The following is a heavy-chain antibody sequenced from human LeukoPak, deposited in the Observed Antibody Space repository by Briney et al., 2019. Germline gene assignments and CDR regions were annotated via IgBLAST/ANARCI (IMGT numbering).Heavy chain of an antibody. CDR1: GYTFISYY. V-gene: IGHV1-46*03. Sequence: APVKVSCKASGYTFISYYMHWVRQAPGQGLDWMGVINPSGGGTSYAQKFQGRVTMTRDTSTSTVYMELSSLRSEDTAVYHCARIHDSNYGFDYWGQGTLVTVSS. D-gene: IGHD4-11*01. J-gene: IGHJ4*02. CDR3: ARIHDSNYGFDY. CDR2: INPSGGGT.